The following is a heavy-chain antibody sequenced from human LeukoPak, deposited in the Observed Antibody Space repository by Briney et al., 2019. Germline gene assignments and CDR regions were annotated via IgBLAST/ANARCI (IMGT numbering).Heavy chain of an antibody. CDR2: INPNSGGT. Sequence: ASVKVSCKASGYTFTGYYMHWARQAPGQGLEWMGWINPNSGGTNYAQKFQGRVTMTRDTSISTAYMELSRLRSDDTAVYYCARDSHYDSSGLSFDYWGQGTLVTVSS. V-gene: IGHV1-2*02. J-gene: IGHJ4*02. D-gene: IGHD3-22*01. CDR3: ARDSHYDSSGLSFDY. CDR1: GYTFTGYY.